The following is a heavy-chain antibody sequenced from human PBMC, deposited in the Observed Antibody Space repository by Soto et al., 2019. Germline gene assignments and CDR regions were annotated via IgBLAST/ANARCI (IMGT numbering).Heavy chain of an antibody. V-gene: IGHV4-31*03. CDR3: ARSLSVEAFDI. Sequence: PSETLSLTCTVPGGSISSGGYYWSWVRQHPGKGLEWIGYIYYSGSTYYNPSLKSRVTMSVDTSQNQFFLRLSSVTAADTAVYYCARSLSVEAFDIWGRGTMVTVSS. CDR2: IYYSGST. J-gene: IGHJ3*02. CDR1: GGSISSGGYY.